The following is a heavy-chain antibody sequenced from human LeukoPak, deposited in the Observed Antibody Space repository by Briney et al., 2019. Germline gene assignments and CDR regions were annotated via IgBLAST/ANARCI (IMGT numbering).Heavy chain of an antibody. Sequence: GGSLRLSCAASGFTFSDYYMSWIRQAPGKGLEWVSYISSSSSYTNYADPVKGRFTISRDNAKNSLYLQMNSLRAEDTAVYYCARAPSPMVPYYFDYWGQGTLVTVSS. CDR3: ARAPSPMVPYYFDY. CDR2: ISSSSSYT. J-gene: IGHJ4*02. D-gene: IGHD3-10*01. V-gene: IGHV3-11*06. CDR1: GFTFSDYY.